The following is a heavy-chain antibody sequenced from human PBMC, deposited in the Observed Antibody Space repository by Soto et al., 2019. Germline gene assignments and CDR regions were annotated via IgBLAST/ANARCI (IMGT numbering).Heavy chain of an antibody. Sequence: QVQLVQSGAEVKKPGSSVKVSCKASGGTFSSYAISWVRQAPGQGLEWMGGIVPIFGTANYAQKFQGRVTITADESTSTAYMELSSLRSEDTAVYYCARVGYYYDSSGYHFDYWGQGTLVTVSS. D-gene: IGHD3-22*01. V-gene: IGHV1-69*01. CDR3: ARVGYYYDSSGYHFDY. CDR2: IVPIFGTA. CDR1: GGTFSSYA. J-gene: IGHJ4*02.